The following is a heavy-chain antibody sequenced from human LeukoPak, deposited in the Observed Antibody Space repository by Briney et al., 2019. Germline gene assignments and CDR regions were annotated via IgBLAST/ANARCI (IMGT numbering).Heavy chain of an antibody. J-gene: IGHJ4*02. CDR3: ANVVGGY. D-gene: IGHD2-21*01. V-gene: IGHV3-23*01. CDR1: GITFSTIG. Sequence: GGSLRLSCAVSGITFSTIGVSRVRQAPGKGLEWVSIISKSGGSTFYADPVRGRFTISRDNSKDMLYLQMNSLTAEDTAVYYCANVVGGYWGQGTLVTVSS. CDR2: ISKSGGST.